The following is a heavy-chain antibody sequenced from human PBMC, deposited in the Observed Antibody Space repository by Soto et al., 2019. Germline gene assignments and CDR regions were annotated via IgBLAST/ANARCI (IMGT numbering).Heavy chain of an antibody. J-gene: IGHJ4*02. CDR2: IKSKTDGGST. V-gene: IGHV3-15*07. CDR3: TTDRQEWELPPDLSF. Sequence: EVQLVESGGRLVKPGGSLRLSCAVSGLTFSAAWMNWVRQAPRKGLEWVGRIKSKTDGGSTDLAAPVKGRFTISKDDSKNTLYLQMNSLKTEDTAVYYCTTDRQEWELPPDLSFWGQGTLVTVSS. CDR1: GLTFSAAW. D-gene: IGHD1-26*01.